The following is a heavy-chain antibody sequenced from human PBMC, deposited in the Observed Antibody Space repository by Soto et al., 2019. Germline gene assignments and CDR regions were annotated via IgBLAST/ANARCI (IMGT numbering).Heavy chain of an antibody. Sequence: QVQLVQSGAEVKKPGASVKVSCKASGYTFTSYYMHWVRQAPGQGLEWMGIINPSGGSTSYAQKGQGRVTMTKDTSTSTVYMELSSLRSEDTAVYYCARADSSGSYYYYYGMDVWGQGTTFTVSS. J-gene: IGHJ6*02. D-gene: IGHD3-22*01. CDR2: INPSGGST. CDR3: ARADSSGSYYYYYGMDV. CDR1: GYTFTSYY. V-gene: IGHV1-46*01.